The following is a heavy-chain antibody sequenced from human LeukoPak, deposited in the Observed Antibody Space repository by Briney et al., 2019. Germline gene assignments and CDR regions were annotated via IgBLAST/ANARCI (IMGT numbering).Heavy chain of an antibody. J-gene: IGHJ4*02. CDR3: ARDRVTKQAPPGY. Sequence: GGSLRLSCAASGFTFSSFGIHWVRQAPGKGLEWVAFIRYDGSNKYYADSVKGRFTISRDNSKNTVYLQMNSLRADDTAVYHCARDRVTKQAPPGYWGQGTLVTVSS. V-gene: IGHV3-30*02. CDR1: GFTFSSFG. CDR2: IRYDGSNK. D-gene: IGHD2-8*01.